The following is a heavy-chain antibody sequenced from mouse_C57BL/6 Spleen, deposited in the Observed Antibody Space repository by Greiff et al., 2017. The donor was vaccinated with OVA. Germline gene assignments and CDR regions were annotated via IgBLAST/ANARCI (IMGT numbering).Heavy chain of an antibody. CDR2: ISSGSSTN. CDR1: GFTFSDYG. V-gene: IGHV5-17*01. D-gene: IGHD1-1*01. CDR3: ATYYYGSGYAMDY. Sequence: VQLKESGGGLVKPGGSLKLSCAASGFTFSDYGMHWVRQAPEKGLEWVAYISSGSSTNYYADTVKGRFTISRDTAKNTLFLQMTSLRSEDTAMYYCATYYYGSGYAMDYWGQGTSVTVSS. J-gene: IGHJ4*01.